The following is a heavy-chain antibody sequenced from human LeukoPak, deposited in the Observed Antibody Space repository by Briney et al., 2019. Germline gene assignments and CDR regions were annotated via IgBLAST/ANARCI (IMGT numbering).Heavy chain of an antibody. Sequence: GGSLRLSCAASGFTFSSDKMNWVRQAPGKRPEWDSYIDSSYVTFYADSVKGRFTISRDNAKNSLYLQMTSLRAEDTAVYYCARQVTTYDNWGQGTLVTVSS. CDR1: GFTFSSDK. V-gene: IGHV3-48*01. CDR2: IDSSYVT. CDR3: ARQVTTYDN. D-gene: IGHD4-17*01. J-gene: IGHJ4*02.